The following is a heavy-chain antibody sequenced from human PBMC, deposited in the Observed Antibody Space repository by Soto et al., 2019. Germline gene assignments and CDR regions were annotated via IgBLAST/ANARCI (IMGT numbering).Heavy chain of an antibody. CDR2: ISGSGGST. D-gene: IGHD2-2*03. J-gene: IGHJ5*02. Sequence: GGSLRLSCAAAGFTFSSYAMSWVRQAPGKGLEWVSAISGSGGSTYYADSVKGRFTISRDNSKNTLYLQMSSLRAEDTAVYYCAKDGYCTSTSCSTNWFDPWGQGTLVTVS. V-gene: IGHV3-23*01. CDR1: GFTFSSYA. CDR3: AKDGYCTSTSCSTNWFDP.